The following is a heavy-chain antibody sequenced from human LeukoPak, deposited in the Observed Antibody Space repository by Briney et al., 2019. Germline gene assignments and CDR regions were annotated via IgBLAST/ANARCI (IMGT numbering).Heavy chain of an antibody. D-gene: IGHD6-13*01. V-gene: IGHV3-53*01. CDR1: GFTVSSHY. J-gene: IGHJ4*02. CDR3: ARVASSSWYTLGDDY. CDR2: IYSGGST. Sequence: GGSLRLSCAASGFTVSSHYMSWVRQTPGKGLEWVSHIYSGGSTYYADSVKGRFTISRDNAKNTLYLQMNSLRAEDTAVYYCARVASSSWYTLGDDYWGQGTLVTVSS.